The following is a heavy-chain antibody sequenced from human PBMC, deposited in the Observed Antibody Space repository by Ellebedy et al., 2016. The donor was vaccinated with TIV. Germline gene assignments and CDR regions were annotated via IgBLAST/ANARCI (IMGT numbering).Heavy chain of an antibody. Sequence: ASVKVSCXASGYTFTSYFIHWVRQAPGHGLEWMGMINPSGGSTMYAQKFQGRVTMTMDMSTATVYMELSSLRFEDTVVYYCAREPPYVILKAEQGAFDYWGQGTLVAVSS. CDR1: GYTFTSYF. CDR2: INPSGGST. D-gene: IGHD2-21*01. CDR3: AREPPYVILKAEQGAFDY. V-gene: IGHV1-46*01. J-gene: IGHJ4*02.